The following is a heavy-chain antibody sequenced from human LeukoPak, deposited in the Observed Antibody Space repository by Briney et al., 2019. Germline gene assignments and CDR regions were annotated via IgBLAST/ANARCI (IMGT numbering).Heavy chain of an antibody. CDR2: IYYSGST. CDR1: GGSISSYY. V-gene: IGHV4-59*01. Sequence: PSETLSLTCTVSGGSISSYYWSWIRQPPGKGLEWIGYIYYSGSTNYNPSLKSRVTISVDTSKNQFSLKLSSVTAADTAVYYCASSKYCSGGSCYPFDYWGQGTLVTVSS. D-gene: IGHD2-15*01. CDR3: ASSKYCSGGSCYPFDY. J-gene: IGHJ4*02.